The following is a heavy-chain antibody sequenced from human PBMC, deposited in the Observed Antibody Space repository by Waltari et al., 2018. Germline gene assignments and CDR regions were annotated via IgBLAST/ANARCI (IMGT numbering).Heavy chain of an antibody. D-gene: IGHD5-18*01. J-gene: IGHJ4*02. CDR2: ISGSGGNT. CDR1: GFPFSSYG. CDR3: ARGAAYSRFDY. Sequence: EVQLVESGGGLVQPGGSLRLSCAGSGFPFSSYGLNWVRQAAGKGLEWVSGISGSGGNTYYADSVKGRFTISRDNSKSTLSLQMNSVRADDTAVYYCARGAAYSRFDYWGQGTLVIVSS. V-gene: IGHV3-23*04.